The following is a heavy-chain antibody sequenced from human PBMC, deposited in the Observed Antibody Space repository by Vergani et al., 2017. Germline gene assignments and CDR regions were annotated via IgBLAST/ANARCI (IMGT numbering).Heavy chain of an antibody. CDR1: GFTFSDFW. V-gene: IGHV3-7*01. J-gene: IGHJ3*02. CDR2: IMPDGSAT. Sequence: EVLLVESGGGLVQPGESLRLSCTASGFTFSDFWMTWVRQVPGKGLEWVANIMPDGSATMYADSLRGRFSISRDNAKNSLHLHMSSLRVEETAVYFCAKSGFVGAFETWGQGTMVTVSS. D-gene: IGHD6-6*01. CDR3: AKSGFVGAFET.